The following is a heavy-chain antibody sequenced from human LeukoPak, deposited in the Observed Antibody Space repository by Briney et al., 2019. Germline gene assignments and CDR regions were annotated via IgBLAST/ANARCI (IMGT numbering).Heavy chain of an antibody. Sequence: PLETLSLTCTVSGDSIFNYYWSWIRQPPGKGLEWIGYIYHSGSTNYNPSLKSRVTISIDTSKNQFSLKLTSVTAADTAVYYCARGNYLFGFKYWGQGTLVTVSS. D-gene: IGHD2/OR15-2a*01. CDR3: ARGNYLFGFKY. CDR1: GDSIFNYY. CDR2: IYHSGST. V-gene: IGHV4-59*01. J-gene: IGHJ4*02.